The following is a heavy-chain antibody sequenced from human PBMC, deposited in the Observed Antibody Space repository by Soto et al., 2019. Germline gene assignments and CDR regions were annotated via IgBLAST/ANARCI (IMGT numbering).Heavy chain of an antibody. CDR2: MNPNSGNT. V-gene: IGHV1-8*01. D-gene: IGHD3-9*01. J-gene: IGHJ3*02. Sequence: SVKVSCKGYVYTFTSYDINCVRHSTRQLLEWMGWMNPNSGNTGYAQKFQGRVTMTRNTSISTAYMELSSLRSEDTAVYYCATRRTSYYDILTAPGAFDIWGQGTMVTVSS. CDR3: ATRRTSYYDILTAPGAFDI. CDR1: VYTFTSYD.